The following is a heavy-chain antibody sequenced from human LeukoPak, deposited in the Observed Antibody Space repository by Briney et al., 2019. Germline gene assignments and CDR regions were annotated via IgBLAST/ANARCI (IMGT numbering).Heavy chain of an antibody. CDR2: IFYSGST. Sequence: SETLSLTCTVSGGSISSYYWSWIRQPPGKGLGWIGYIFYSGSTNYNPSLKSRATISVDTSKNQFSLKLSSVTAADTAVYYCARTYYYDSSGYFNDAFDIWGQGTMVTVSS. J-gene: IGHJ3*02. V-gene: IGHV4-59*08. CDR1: GGSISSYY. D-gene: IGHD3-22*01. CDR3: ARTYYYDSSGYFNDAFDI.